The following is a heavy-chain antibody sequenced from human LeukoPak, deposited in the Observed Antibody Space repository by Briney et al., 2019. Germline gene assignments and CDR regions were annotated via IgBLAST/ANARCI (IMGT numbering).Heavy chain of an antibody. J-gene: IGHJ5*02. D-gene: IGHD2-2*02. CDR3: ARDPLMVVVPAAIEFDP. Sequence: ASVKVSCKASGYTFTSYYMHWVRQAPGQGLEWMGIINPSGGSTSYVQKFQGRVTMTRDTSTSTVYMELSSLRSEDTAVYYCARDPLMVVVPAAIEFDPWGQGTLVTVSS. CDR1: GYTFTSYY. CDR2: INPSGGST. V-gene: IGHV1-46*01.